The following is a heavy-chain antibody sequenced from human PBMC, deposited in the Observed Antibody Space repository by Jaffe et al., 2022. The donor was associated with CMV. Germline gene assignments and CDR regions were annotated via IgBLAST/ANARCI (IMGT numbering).Heavy chain of an antibody. D-gene: IGHD2-21*02. J-gene: IGHJ6*03. CDR2: IDPSDSYT. CDR1: GYSFTSYW. V-gene: IGHV5-10-1*03. Sequence: EVQLVQSGAEVKKPGESLRISCKGSGYSFTSYWISWVRQMPGKGLEWMGRIDPSDSYTNYSPSFQGHVTISADKSISTAYLQWSSLKASDTAMYYCARLARAEGGDCGGDCYTPLYYYYYYMDVWGKGTTVTVSS. CDR3: ARLARAEGGDCGGDCYTPLYYYYYYMDV.